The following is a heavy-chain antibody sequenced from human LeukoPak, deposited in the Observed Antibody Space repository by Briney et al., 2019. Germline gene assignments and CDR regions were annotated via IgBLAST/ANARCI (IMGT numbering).Heavy chain of an antibody. CDR1: GFTFSSYS. V-gene: IGHV3-48*01. CDR3: AKRSSTSSGYFDL. D-gene: IGHD3-22*01. J-gene: IGHJ4*02. Sequence: PGGSLRLSCAASGFTFSSYSMNWVRQAPGKGLEWVSYISSSSSTIYYADSVKGRFTISRDNSKNTMYLQMNSLRAEDTAIYYCAKRSSTSSGYFDLWGWGTLVTVSS. CDR2: ISSSSSTI.